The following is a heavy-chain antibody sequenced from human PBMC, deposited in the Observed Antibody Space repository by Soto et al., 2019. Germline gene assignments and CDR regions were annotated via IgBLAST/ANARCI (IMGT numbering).Heavy chain of an antibody. CDR1: GASMSSGGHP. J-gene: IGHJ6*02. V-gene: IGHV4-30-2*06. D-gene: IGHD3-10*01. CDR3: ARAPPGPSPRWDV. CDR2: IYATGKT. Sequence: SETLSLTCAVSGASMSSGGHPWSWIRQSPGKGLEWIGCIYATGKTYYNPSLRSRVTISVDTSNNLFSLNVTSVTAADTAVYYCARAPPGPSPRWDVWGQGTTVTVSS.